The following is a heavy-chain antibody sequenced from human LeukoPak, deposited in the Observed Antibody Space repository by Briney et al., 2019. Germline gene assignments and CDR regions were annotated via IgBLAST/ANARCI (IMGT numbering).Heavy chain of an antibody. V-gene: IGHV4-61*01. Sequence: SETLSLTCTVSGGSVSSGSYYWSWLRQPPGKGLEWIVYIYYSGSTNYNPSLKSRVTISVDTSKNQFSLKLSSVTAADTAVYYCARGLRLMTTVTTYWFDPWGQGTLVTVSS. J-gene: IGHJ5*02. D-gene: IGHD4-17*01. CDR1: GGSVSSGSYY. CDR2: IYYSGST. CDR3: ARGLRLMTTVTTYWFDP.